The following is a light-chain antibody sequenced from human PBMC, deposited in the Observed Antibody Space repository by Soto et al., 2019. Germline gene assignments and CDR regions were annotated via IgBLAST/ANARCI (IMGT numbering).Light chain of an antibody. CDR2: RNN. J-gene: IGLJ1*01. V-gene: IGLV1-47*01. CDR1: SSNIGSLYD. Sequence: QSVLTQPPSVSGAPGQRVTISCTGSSSNIGSLYDVHWYQQLPGTAPKLLIYRNNQRPSGVPDRFSGSKSGTSASLAISGLRSDDEADYFCATWDDSLNGFYVFGNRTKVTVL. CDR3: ATWDDSLNGFYV.